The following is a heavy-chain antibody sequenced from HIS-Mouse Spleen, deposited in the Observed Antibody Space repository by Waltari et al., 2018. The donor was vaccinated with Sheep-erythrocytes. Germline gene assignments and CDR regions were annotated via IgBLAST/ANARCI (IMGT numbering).Heavy chain of an antibody. CDR3: AQTGATTPHFDY. Sequence: QVQLVQSGAEVKKPGSSVKVSCKASGGTFSSYAISWVRQAPGQGLEWMGRSIPILGIANYTQKCQGRVTITADKSTSTAYMELSSLRSEDTAVYYCAQTGATTPHFDYWGQGTLVTVSS. CDR1: GGTFSSYA. CDR2: SIPILGIA. D-gene: IGHD1-26*01. J-gene: IGHJ4*02. V-gene: IGHV1-69*04.